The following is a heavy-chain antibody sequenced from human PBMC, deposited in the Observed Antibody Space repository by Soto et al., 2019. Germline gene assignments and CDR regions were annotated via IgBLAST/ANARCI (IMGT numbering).Heavy chain of an antibody. D-gene: IGHD3-10*01. CDR1: GFTFSTYT. J-gene: IGHJ6*02. CDR3: ASDLSGRADV. CDR2: ISSRSSYM. V-gene: IGHV3-21*01. Sequence: GGSLRLSCAASGFTFSTYTMNWVRQAPGKGLEWVSSISSRSSYMYYADSVKGRFTISRDNAKNTLYLQMNSLRVEDTAVYYCASDLSGRADVWGQGTTVTVSS.